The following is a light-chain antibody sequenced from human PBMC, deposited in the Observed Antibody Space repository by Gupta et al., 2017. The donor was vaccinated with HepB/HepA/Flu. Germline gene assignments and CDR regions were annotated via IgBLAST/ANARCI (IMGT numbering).Light chain of an antibody. V-gene: IGLV1-44*01. CDR1: SSNIGSNT. CDR2: NNN. Sequence: QSVLTQPPAASGTPGQRVTISCSGSSSNIGSNTVSWYQQLPGTAPKLLIYNNNQRPSGVPDRFSCSKSGTSSSLAISGLQSEDEADYYCAAWDDSLSGVVFGGGTKLTVL. CDR3: AAWDDSLSGVV. J-gene: IGLJ2*01.